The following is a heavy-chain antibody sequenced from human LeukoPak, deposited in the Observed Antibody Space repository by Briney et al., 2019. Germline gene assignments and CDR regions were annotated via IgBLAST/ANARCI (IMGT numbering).Heavy chain of an antibody. J-gene: IGHJ4*02. V-gene: IGHV3-23*01. CDR2: ISGSGGST. CDR1: GFTFSSYA. CDR3: ANIIAAAGYFDY. Sequence: GGSLRLSCAASGFTFSSYAMSWVRQAPGKGLEWVSAISGSGGSTYYAASVKGRFTISRDNSKNTLYLQMNSLRAEDTAVYYCANIIAAAGYFDYWGQGTLVTVSS. D-gene: IGHD6-13*01.